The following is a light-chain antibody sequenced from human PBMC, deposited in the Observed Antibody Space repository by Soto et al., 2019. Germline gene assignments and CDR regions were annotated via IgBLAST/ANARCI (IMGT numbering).Light chain of an antibody. V-gene: IGLV2-14*03. J-gene: IGLJ1*01. CDR3: SSDSASSPVV. Sequence: QSALTQPASVSGSPGQSVTISCTGTNSDVGGDSYVSWYQQHPGKAPKLIISDVTNRPSGVSVRFSGSKSGNTASLAISGLQAEDEADYYCSSDSASSPVVFGAGTKVTVL. CDR1: NSDVGGDSY. CDR2: DVT.